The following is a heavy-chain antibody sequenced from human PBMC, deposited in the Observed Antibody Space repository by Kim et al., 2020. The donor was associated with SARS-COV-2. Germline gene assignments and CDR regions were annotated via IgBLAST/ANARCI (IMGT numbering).Heavy chain of an antibody. CDR3: ARVTISDCSSTSCYPYFDY. CDR2: IYYSGST. Sequence: SETLSLTCTVSGGSISSYNWSWIRQPPGKGLEWIGYIYYSGSTNYNPSLKSRVTISVDTSKNQFSLKLSSVTAADTAVYYCARVTISDCSSTSCYPYFDYWGQGTLVTVSS. J-gene: IGHJ4*02. V-gene: IGHV4-59*01. D-gene: IGHD2-2*01. CDR1: GGSISSYN.